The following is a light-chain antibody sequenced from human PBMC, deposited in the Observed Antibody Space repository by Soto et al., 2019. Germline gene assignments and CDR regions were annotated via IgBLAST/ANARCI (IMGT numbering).Light chain of an antibody. CDR2: EAS. CDR3: QQRSIWPLT. J-gene: IGKJ4*01. V-gene: IGKV3-11*01. CDR1: QSVSSY. Sequence: EIVLTQSPATLSLSPGERATLSCRASQSVSSYLAWYQQKPGQAPRLLIYEASNRATGIPARFSGSRSGTDFTLTISSLEPEDFAVYYCQQRSIWPLTFGGGTKVEIK.